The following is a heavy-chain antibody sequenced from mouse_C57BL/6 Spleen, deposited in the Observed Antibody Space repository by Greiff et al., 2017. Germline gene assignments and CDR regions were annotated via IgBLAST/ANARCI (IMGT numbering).Heavy chain of an antibody. Sequence: QVKLQQSGAELVKPGASVKMSCKASGYTFTSYWITRVNQRPGQGLEWIGDIYPGSGSTNYNEKFNSKATLTVDTSSSTAYMPISSLTSEDSAVYYCARPLYYDDSRGAKDYWGQGTTLTVSS. CDR1: GYTFTSYW. CDR2: IYPGSGST. J-gene: IGHJ4*01. D-gene: IGHD2-4*01. V-gene: IGHV1-55*01. CDR3: ARPLYYDDSRGAKDY.